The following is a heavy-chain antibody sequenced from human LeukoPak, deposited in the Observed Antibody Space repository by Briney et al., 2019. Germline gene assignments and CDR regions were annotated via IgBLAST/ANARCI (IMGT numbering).Heavy chain of an antibody. CDR1: GYSFTSYW. Sequence: GESLKISCKGSGYSFTSYWIGWVRQMPGKGLERMGIIYPGDSNTRYSPSLQGQVTISADKSISTAYLQWSSLKASDTAMYYCARRAAAGTGYWYFDLWGRGTLVTVSS. V-gene: IGHV5-51*03. CDR2: IYPGDSNT. D-gene: IGHD6-13*01. J-gene: IGHJ2*01. CDR3: ARRAAAGTGYWYFDL.